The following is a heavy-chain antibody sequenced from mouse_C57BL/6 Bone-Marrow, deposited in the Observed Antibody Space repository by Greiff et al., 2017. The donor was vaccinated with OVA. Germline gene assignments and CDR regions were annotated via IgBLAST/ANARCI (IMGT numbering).Heavy chain of an antibody. CDR2: IGPGSGST. V-gene: IGHV1-77*01. CDR1: GYTFTDYY. Sequence: QVQLQQSGAELVKPGASVKISCKASGYTFTDYYINWVKQRPGQGLEWIGKIGPGSGSTYYNEKFKGKATLTSDKYSSTAYMQLSSLTSEDSAVYFCSRPSGSIYFDYWGQGTTLTVSS. J-gene: IGHJ2*01. CDR3: SRPSGSIYFDY. D-gene: IGHD1-1*01.